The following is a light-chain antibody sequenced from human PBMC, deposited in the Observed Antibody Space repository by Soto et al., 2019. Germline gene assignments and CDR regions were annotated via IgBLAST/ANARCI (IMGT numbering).Light chain of an antibody. CDR2: DAS. J-gene: IGKJ3*01. V-gene: IGKV3-11*01. CDR1: QSISSY. Sequence: DIVLTQSPATLSFSPGERATLSCRASQSISSYLVWFQQKPGQAPRLLIYDASTRATGIPARFSGSGSGTDFTLTISSLEPEDFAVYYCQQRSNWPLTFGPGTKGDIK. CDR3: QQRSNWPLT.